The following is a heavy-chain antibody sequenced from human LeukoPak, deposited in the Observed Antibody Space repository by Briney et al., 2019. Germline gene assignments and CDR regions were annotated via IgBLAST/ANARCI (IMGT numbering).Heavy chain of an antibody. J-gene: IGHJ5*02. CDR2: IYYSGST. V-gene: IGHV4-59*11. CDR1: GAPTSSHY. D-gene: IGHD2-2*01. Sequence: SETLSLTCTVSGAPTSSHYWSWIRQPPGKGLERIGYIYYSGSTNYNPSLKSRVTISVDTSKNQFSLKLSSVTAADTAVYYCAGGPADYNWFDPWGQGTLVTVSS. CDR3: AGGPADYNWFDP.